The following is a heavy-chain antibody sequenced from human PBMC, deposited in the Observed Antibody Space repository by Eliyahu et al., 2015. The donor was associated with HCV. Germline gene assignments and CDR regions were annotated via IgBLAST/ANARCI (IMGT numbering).Heavy chain of an antibody. Sequence: QVQLVESGGGVVQPGRSLRLSCAASXFTXSSYAMHWVRQAPGKGLEWVAFISYDGSNKYYADSVKGRFTISRDNSKNTLYLQMYSLRAEDTAVYYCARGSQVVPAPMDVWGKGTTVTVSS. J-gene: IGHJ6*03. V-gene: IGHV3-30-3*01. D-gene: IGHD2-15*01. CDR2: ISYDGSNK. CDR1: XFTXSSYA. CDR3: ARGSQVVPAPMDV.